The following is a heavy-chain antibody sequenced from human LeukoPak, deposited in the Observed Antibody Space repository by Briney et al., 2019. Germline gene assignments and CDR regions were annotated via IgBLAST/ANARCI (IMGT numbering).Heavy chain of an antibody. Sequence: SETLSLTCTVSGGAIVSGDYSWSWIRQAPGRGLEWIGCIYYSGTTHYNPSLKSRGTISLDTSKNQFSLKLTSVTAADTAVYYCARVSGRYYYGMGVWGQGTTATVSS. D-gene: IGHD6-25*01. CDR1: GGAIVSGDYS. CDR3: ARVSGRYYYGMGV. J-gene: IGHJ6*02. V-gene: IGHV4-30-4*01. CDR2: IYYSGTT.